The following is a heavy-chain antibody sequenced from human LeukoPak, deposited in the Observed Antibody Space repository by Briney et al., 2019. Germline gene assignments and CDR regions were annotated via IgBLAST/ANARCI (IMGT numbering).Heavy chain of an antibody. V-gene: IGHV4-59*01. CDR3: ARRRGYCSSTSCYYWFDP. D-gene: IGHD2-2*01. J-gene: IGHJ5*02. CDR2: IYYSGST. CDR1: GGSISSYY. Sequence: PSETLSLTCTVSGGSISSYYWSWIRQPPGKGLEWIGYIYYSGSTNYNPSLKSRVTISVDTSKKQFSLKLSSVTAADTAVYYCARRRGYCSSTSCYYWFDPWGQGTLVTVSS.